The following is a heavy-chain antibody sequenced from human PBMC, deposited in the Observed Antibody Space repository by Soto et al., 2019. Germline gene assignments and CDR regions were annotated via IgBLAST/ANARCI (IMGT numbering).Heavy chain of an antibody. J-gene: IGHJ6*02. CDR1: GYTFSTSG. CDR3: ARAGAAPYYYYGMDV. Sequence: QVQLVQSGAEVRKPGASVKVSCKASGYTFSTSGMSWLRQAPGQGLEWMGWINTYNGDTNDAPKFQDRVTMTSDTSTSTVYMELRSLRSDDTAVYYCARAGAAPYYYYGMDVWGQGTRVTVSS. CDR2: INTYNGDT. D-gene: IGHD2-15*01. V-gene: IGHV1-18*01.